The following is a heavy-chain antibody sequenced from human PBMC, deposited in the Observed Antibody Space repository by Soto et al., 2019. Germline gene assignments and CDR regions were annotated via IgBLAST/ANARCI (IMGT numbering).Heavy chain of an antibody. Sequence: SETLSLTCAVYGGSFSGYYWSWIRQPPGKGLEWIGEINHSGSTNYNPSLKSRVTISVDTSKNQFSLKLTSVTAADTAVYYCATHPPYGPLDHWGQGTLVTVSS. CDR1: GGSFSGYY. CDR2: INHSGST. J-gene: IGHJ4*02. V-gene: IGHV4-34*01. CDR3: ATHPPYGPLDH. D-gene: IGHD4-17*01.